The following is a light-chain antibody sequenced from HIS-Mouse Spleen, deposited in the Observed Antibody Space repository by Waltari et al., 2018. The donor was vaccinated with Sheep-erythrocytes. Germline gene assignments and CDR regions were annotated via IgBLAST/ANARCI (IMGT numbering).Light chain of an antibody. CDR3: QVWDSSSDHPV. CDR1: NIGLKR. Sequence: SYVLTQPPSVSVAPGQPARITCWGHNIGLKRLHWYQQKPGQAPVLVVYDDSDRPSGIPERFSGSNSGNTATLTISRVEAGDEADYYCQVWDSSSDHPVFGGGTKLTVL. V-gene: IGLV3-21*02. CDR2: DDS. J-gene: IGLJ2*01.